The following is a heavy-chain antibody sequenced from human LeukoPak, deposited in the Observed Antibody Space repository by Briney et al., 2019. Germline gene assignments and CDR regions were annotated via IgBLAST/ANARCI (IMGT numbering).Heavy chain of an antibody. CDR2: INQSRST. J-gene: IGHJ4*02. D-gene: IGHD3-9*01. V-gene: IGHV4-34*01. CDR1: GGSVSCYY. Sequence: SETLSLTCAGYGGSVSCYYWTWIPQPPGKGLEKIGEINQSRSTNYNPSLKSRDTIAVDTSNNQFSLKLRSVTAADTAVYYCAREPIHERYIGFDYWGQGTLVTVSS. CDR3: AREPIHERYIGFDY.